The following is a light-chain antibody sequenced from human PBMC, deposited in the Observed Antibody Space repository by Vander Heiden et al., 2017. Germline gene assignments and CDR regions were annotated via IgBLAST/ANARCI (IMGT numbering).Light chain of an antibody. Sequence: QSVLTPPPSASGTPGQRVTISCSGSNSNIGARLVYWYQQFPGMAPKFLIYSNNQRPSGVPDRFSGSKSGTSASLAISGLRSEDEADYYCAAWDDSLSGRVFGGGTKLTVL. CDR3: AAWDDSLSGRV. CDR1: NSNIGARL. CDR2: SNN. J-gene: IGLJ3*02. V-gene: IGLV1-47*02.